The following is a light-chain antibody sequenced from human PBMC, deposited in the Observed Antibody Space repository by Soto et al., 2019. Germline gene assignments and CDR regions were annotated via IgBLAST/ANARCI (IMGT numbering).Light chain of an antibody. CDR2: GVS. V-gene: IGLV2-14*01. J-gene: IGLJ1*01. CDR1: SSDIGGHND. CDR3: CSYTSNITPYV. Sequence: QSVLTQPACVSGSPGQSITISCTGTSSDIGGHNDVSWYQQHPGKAPKLLIYGVSNRPSGVSNRFSASKSGNTASLTISGLQAEDETDYYCCSYTSNITPYVFGTGTKLTVL.